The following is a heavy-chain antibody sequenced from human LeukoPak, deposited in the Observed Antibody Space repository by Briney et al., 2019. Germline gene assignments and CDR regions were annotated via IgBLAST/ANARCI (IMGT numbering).Heavy chain of an antibody. CDR3: AKEGPNMVRGVIITRRYYFDY. Sequence: GGSLRLSCAASGFTFSDYYMSWVRQAPGKGLEWVSAISGSGGSTYHADSVKGRFTTSRDNSKNTLYLQMNSLRAEDTAVYYCAKEGPNMVRGVIITRRYYFDYLGQGTLVNGSS. CDR2: ISGSGGST. D-gene: IGHD3-10*01. J-gene: IGHJ4*02. CDR1: GFTFSDYY. V-gene: IGHV3-23*01.